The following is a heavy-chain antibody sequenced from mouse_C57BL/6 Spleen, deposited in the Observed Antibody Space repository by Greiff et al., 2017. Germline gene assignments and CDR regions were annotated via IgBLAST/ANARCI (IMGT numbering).Heavy chain of an antibody. D-gene: IGHD1-1*01. Sequence: VQLQQSGAELVKPGASVKISCKASGYTFTDYYINWVKQRPGQGLEWIGKIGPGSGSTYYNEKFKGTATLTADKSSRTAYMQLSSLTSEDSAVYFCAFYGSTLRDYAMDYWGQGTSVTVSS. CDR3: AFYGSTLRDYAMDY. J-gene: IGHJ4*01. CDR1: GYTFTDYY. CDR2: IGPGSGST. V-gene: IGHV1-77*01.